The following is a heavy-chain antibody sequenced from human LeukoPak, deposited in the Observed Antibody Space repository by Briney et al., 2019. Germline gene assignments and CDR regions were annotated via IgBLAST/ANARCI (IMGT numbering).Heavy chain of an antibody. Sequence: GVSVKVSCKASGYTFTGYYMHWVRQAPGQGLEWMGWINPNSGGTNYAQKFQGRVTMTRDTSISTAYMELSRLRSDDTAVYYCARDIVPAAAPDAFDIWGQGTMVTVSS. CDR3: ARDIVPAAAPDAFDI. CDR1: GYTFTGYY. D-gene: IGHD2-2*01. CDR2: INPNSGGT. V-gene: IGHV1-2*02. J-gene: IGHJ3*02.